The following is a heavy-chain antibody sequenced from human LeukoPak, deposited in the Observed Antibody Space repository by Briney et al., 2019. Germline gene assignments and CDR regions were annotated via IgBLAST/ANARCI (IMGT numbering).Heavy chain of an antibody. J-gene: IGHJ4*02. CDR1: GFSFLTST. Sequence: SVEVSCKASGFSFLTSTMQWVRQARGQRLEWMGWIVVGNGHTNYAQKFQERVTITRDMSTNTAYMELNNLRSEDTAVYYCAADLGGAAAGNLDYWGQGTLVTVSS. V-gene: IGHV1-58*02. CDR2: IVVGNGHT. CDR3: AADLGGAAAGNLDY. D-gene: IGHD6-13*01.